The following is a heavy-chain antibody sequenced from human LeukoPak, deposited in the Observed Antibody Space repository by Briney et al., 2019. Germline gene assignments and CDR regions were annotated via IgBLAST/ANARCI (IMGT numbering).Heavy chain of an antibody. Sequence: GGSLRLSCAASGFTFSSSAMSWVRQAPGKGLEWVSSISGSGSGGSTYYADSVKGRFTISRDNSKNTLYLQMNSLRAEDTSVYYCAKSGYNRFDYWGQGTLVTVSS. CDR3: AKSGYNRFDY. J-gene: IGHJ4*02. CDR2: ISGSGSGGST. V-gene: IGHV3-23*01. D-gene: IGHD5-24*01. CDR1: GFTFSSSA.